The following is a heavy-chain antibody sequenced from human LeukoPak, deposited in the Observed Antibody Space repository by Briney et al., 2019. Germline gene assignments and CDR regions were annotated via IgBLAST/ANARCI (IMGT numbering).Heavy chain of an antibody. CDR3: ARGGYSSSWYGERWFDP. D-gene: IGHD6-13*01. CDR1: GGSISSYY. J-gene: IGHJ5*02. Sequence: PAETLSLTCTVSGGSISSYYWSWIRQPPGKGLEWIGYIYYSGSTNYNPSLKSRVTISVDTSKNQFSLTLSSVTAADTAVYYCARGGYSSSWYGERWFDPWGQGTLVTVSS. CDR2: IYYSGST. V-gene: IGHV4-59*01.